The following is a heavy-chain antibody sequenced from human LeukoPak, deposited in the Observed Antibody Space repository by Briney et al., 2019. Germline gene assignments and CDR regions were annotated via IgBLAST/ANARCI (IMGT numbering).Heavy chain of an antibody. Sequence: ASVKVSCKASGYTFTSYAMNWVRRAPGQGLEWMGWINTNTGNPTYAQGFTGRFVFSLDTSVSTAYLQISSLKAEDTAVYYCARVIAVAGHGDDAFDIWGQGTMVTVSS. CDR3: ARVIAVAGHGDDAFDI. D-gene: IGHD6-19*01. J-gene: IGHJ3*02. CDR1: GYTFTSYA. V-gene: IGHV7-4-1*02. CDR2: INTNTGNP.